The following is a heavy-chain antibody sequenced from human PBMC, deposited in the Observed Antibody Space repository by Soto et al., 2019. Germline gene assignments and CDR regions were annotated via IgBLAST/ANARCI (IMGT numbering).Heavy chain of an antibody. V-gene: IGHV4-59*12. CDR1: GGSISSYY. CDR2: IHHSGST. D-gene: IGHD3-10*01. Sequence: PSETLSLTCTVSGGSISSYYWSWIRQPPGKGLEWIGDIHHSGSTNYNPSLKSRVTISVDTSKNQFSLKLSSVTAADTAVYYCARGRGYYGSGSYRYNWFDPWGQGTLVTVSS. CDR3: ARGRGYYGSGSYRYNWFDP. J-gene: IGHJ5*02.